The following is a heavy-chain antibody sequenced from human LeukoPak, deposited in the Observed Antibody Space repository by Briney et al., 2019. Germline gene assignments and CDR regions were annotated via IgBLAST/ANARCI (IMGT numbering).Heavy chain of an antibody. J-gene: IGHJ6*03. V-gene: IGHV3-23*01. CDR1: GFTFSSYA. Sequence: GGSLRLSCAASGFTFSSYAMSWVRQAPGKGLEWVSAISGSGGSTYYADSVKGRFTISRDNSKNTLYLQMNSLRAEDTAVYYCAKDSGRSGYYYYYMDVWGKGTTVTVSS. D-gene: IGHD2-15*01. CDR3: AKDSGRSGYYYYYMDV. CDR2: ISGSGGST.